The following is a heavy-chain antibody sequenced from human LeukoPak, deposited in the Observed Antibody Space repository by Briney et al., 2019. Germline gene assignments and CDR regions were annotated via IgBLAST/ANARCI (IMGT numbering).Heavy chain of an antibody. D-gene: IGHD4-17*01. CDR2: INSDGTTT. Sequence: GGSLRLSCAASGFTFSTYWMHWVRQGPGKGLVWVSRINSDGTTTNYADSVKGRFTISRDNAKNTLYLQMNSLRAEDTAVYYCANDRVTTEYWGQGTLVTVSS. CDR3: ANDRVTTEY. CDR1: GFTFSTYW. V-gene: IGHV3-74*01. J-gene: IGHJ4*02.